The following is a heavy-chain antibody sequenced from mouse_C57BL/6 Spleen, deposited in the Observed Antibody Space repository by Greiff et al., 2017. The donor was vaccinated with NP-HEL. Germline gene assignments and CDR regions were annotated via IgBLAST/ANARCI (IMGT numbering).Heavy chain of an antibody. D-gene: IGHD2-4*01. V-gene: IGHV3-1*01. CDR3: ARAHYDYEGFAY. Sequence: VQLKESGPGMVKPSQSLSLTCTVTGYSITSGYDWHWIRHFPGNKLEWMGYISYSGSTNYNPSLKSRISITHDTSKNHFFLKLNSVTTEDTATYYCARAHYDYEGFAYWGQGTLVTVSA. CDR1: GYSITSGYD. CDR2: ISYSGST. J-gene: IGHJ3*01.